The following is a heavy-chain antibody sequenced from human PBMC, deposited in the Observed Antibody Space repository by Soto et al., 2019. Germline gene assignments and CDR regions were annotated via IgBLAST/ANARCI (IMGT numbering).Heavy chain of an antibody. Sequence: EVQLVESGGGLVQPGRSLRLSCAASGFTFDDYAMHWVRQAPGKGLEWVSGISWNSGSIGYADSVKGRFTISRDNAKNSLYRQMNSLRAEDTALYYCAKDPGGYSSSWLAFFDYWGQGTLVTVSS. J-gene: IGHJ4*02. D-gene: IGHD6-13*01. V-gene: IGHV3-9*01. CDR3: AKDPGGYSSSWLAFFDY. CDR1: GFTFDDYA. CDR2: ISWNSGSI.